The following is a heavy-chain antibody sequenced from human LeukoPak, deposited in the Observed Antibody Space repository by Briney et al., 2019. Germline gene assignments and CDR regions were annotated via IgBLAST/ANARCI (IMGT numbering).Heavy chain of an antibody. CDR3: ARHRRGYNWNFFDY. D-gene: IGHD1-20*01. J-gene: IGHJ4*01. CDR2: MYYSGST. Sequence: PSDTLSLTCTVSGASISSYYWTWIRQPPGKGLEWIGNMYYSGSTYYNPSLKSRVTISVDTSKNQFSLKLNSVTAADTAVYYCARHRRGYNWNFFDYWGHGTLVTVSS. CDR1: GASISSYY. V-gene: IGHV4-59*08.